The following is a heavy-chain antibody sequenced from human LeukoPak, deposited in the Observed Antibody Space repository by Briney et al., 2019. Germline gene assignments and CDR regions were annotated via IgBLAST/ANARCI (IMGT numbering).Heavy chain of an antibody. CDR2: ISNDGGGT. Sequence: GGSLGLSVEVSGITLSNYGMSWFRQAPGKGREWVSAISNDGGGTMYADFVKGRFTISRDNSKNTLFLQMNSLRAEDTALYYCAKGSSGYFVDLWGQGTLVTVSS. CDR3: AKGSSGYFVDL. J-gene: IGHJ5*02. D-gene: IGHD3-22*01. CDR1: GITLSNYG. V-gene: IGHV3-23*01.